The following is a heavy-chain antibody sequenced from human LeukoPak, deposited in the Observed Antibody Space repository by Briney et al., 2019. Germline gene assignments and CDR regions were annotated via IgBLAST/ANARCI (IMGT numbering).Heavy chain of an antibody. V-gene: IGHV1-2*02. CDR3: ARRYCSGGSCIPDH. CDR1: GYTFTDYN. Sequence: GASVKVSCKTSGYTFTDYNVYWVRQAPEQGLEWMGWINPKTGGTIYAQRFQGRVTMTKDTSISTAYMELSSLRFGDTAVYYCARRYCSGGSCIPDHWGQGTLVTVSS. D-gene: IGHD2-15*01. J-gene: IGHJ4*02. CDR2: INPKTGGT.